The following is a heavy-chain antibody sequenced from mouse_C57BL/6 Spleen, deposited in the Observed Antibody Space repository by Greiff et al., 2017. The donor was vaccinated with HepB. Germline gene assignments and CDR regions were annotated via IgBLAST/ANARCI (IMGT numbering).Heavy chain of an antibody. CDR2: IWRGGST. CDR1: GFSLTSYG. Sequence: QVQLQQSGPGLVQPSQSLSITCTVSGFSLTSYGVHWVRQSPGKGLEWLGVIWRGGSTDYNAAFMSRLSITKDNSKSQVFFKMNSLQADDTAIYYCAKSGSPHYYAMDYWGQGTSVTVSS. D-gene: IGHD1-1*01. J-gene: IGHJ4*01. CDR3: AKSGSPHYYAMDY. V-gene: IGHV2-5*01.